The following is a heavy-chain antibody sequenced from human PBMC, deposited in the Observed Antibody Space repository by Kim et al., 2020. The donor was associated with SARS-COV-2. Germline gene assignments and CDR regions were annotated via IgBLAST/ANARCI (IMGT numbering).Heavy chain of an antibody. V-gene: IGHV4-31*03. CDR1: GGSISSGGYY. CDR3: ARGGQRHVWFDP. J-gene: IGHJ5*02. Sequence: SETLSLTCTVSGGSISSGGYYWSWIRQHPGKGLEWIGYIYYSGSTYYNPSLKSRVTISVDTSKNQFSLKLSSVTAADTAVYYCARGGQRHVWFDPWGQGTLVTVSS. D-gene: IGHD6-25*01. CDR2: IYYSGST.